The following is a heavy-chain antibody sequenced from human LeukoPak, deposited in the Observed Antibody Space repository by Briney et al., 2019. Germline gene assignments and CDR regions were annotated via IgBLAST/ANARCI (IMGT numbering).Heavy chain of an antibody. V-gene: IGHV5-10-1*01. J-gene: IGHJ5*02. D-gene: IGHD5-24*01. Sequence: GESLKISCKGSGYSFTSYWISWVRQMPGKGPEWMGRIDPSDSYTNYSPSFQGHVTISADKSISTAYLQWSSLKASDTAMYHCARDGYISWFDPWGQGTLVPVSS. CDR3: ARDGYISWFDP. CDR1: GYSFTSYW. CDR2: IDPSDSYT.